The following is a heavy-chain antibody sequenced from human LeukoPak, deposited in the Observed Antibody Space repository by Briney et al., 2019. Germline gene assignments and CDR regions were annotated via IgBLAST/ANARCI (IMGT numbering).Heavy chain of an antibody. V-gene: IGHV4-4*02. CDR1: GDSISSSNW. Sequence: SETLSLTCAVSGDSISSSNWWSWARQPPGKGLEWIAEIYLGGRTNYNPSLKSRVTISVDKSKNQFSLKLSSVTAADTAVYYCAADHGRYEGAFGLWGQGTMVTVSS. CDR3: AADHGRYEGAFGL. D-gene: IGHD5-12*01. CDR2: IYLGGRT. J-gene: IGHJ3*01.